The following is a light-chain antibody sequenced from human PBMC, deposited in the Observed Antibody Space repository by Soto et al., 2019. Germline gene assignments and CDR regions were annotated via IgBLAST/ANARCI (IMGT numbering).Light chain of an antibody. Sequence: QSVLTQPASVSGSPGQSITSSCTGTSSDVGGYNYVSWYQHHPGKAPKLMIYEVSNRPSGVSYRFSGSKSGNTASLTISGLQAEDEADYYCNSYTGSGIVFGTGTKVTVL. CDR3: NSYTGSGIV. V-gene: IGLV2-14*01. J-gene: IGLJ1*01. CDR1: SSDVGGYNY. CDR2: EVS.